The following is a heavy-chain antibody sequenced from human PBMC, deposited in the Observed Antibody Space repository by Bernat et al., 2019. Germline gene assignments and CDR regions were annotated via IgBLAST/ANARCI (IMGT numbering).Heavy chain of an antibody. J-gene: IGHJ4*02. D-gene: IGHD6-19*01. V-gene: IGHV3-21*01. CDR2: ISSSSSYI. CDR3: AREGAGYSSGWYSGDYFDY. CDR1: GFTFSSYS. Sequence: EVQLVESGGGLVKPGGSLRLSCAASGFTFSSYSMNWVRQAPGKGLEWVSSISSSSSYIYYADSVKGRFTISRDNAKNSLYLQMNSPRAEDTAVYYCAREGAGYSSGWYSGDYFDYWGQGTLVTVSS.